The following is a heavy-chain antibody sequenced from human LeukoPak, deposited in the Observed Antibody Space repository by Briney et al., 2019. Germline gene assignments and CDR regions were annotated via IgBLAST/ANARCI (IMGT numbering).Heavy chain of an antibody. V-gene: IGHV1-18*04. CDR3: AREYSSSWFFDY. Sequence: AASVKVSCKASGYTFTSYYMHWVRQAPGQGLEWMGWISAYNGNTNYAQKLQGRVTMTTDTSTTTAYMELRSLRSDDTAVYYCAREYSSSWFFDYWGQGTLVTVSS. CDR2: ISAYNGNT. CDR1: GYTFTSYY. J-gene: IGHJ4*02. D-gene: IGHD6-13*01.